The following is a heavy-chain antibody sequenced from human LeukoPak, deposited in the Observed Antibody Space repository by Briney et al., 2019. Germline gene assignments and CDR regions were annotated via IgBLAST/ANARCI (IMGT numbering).Heavy chain of an antibody. CDR2: IYYSGST. CDR1: GGSVSSGSYY. CDR3: ARDFAVTTAYYYGMDV. Sequence: SETLSLTCTVSGGSVSSGSYYWSWIRQPPGKGLEWLGYIYYSGSTNYNPSLKSRVTMSVDTSKNQFSLNLRSVTTADTAVYYCARDFAVTTAYYYGMDVWGQGTTVAVSS. V-gene: IGHV4-61*01. J-gene: IGHJ6*02. D-gene: IGHD4-17*01.